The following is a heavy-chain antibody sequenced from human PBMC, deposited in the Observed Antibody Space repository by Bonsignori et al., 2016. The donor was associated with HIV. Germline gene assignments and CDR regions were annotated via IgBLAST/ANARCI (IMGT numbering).Heavy chain of an antibody. J-gene: IGHJ3*02. CDR2: ISWNSGSI. V-gene: IGHV3-9*01. D-gene: IGHD3-3*01. CDR3: AKDRGIFGVVITADAFDI. Sequence: WIRQPPGKGLEWVSGISWNSGSIGYADSVKGRFTISRDNAKNSLYLQMNSLRAEDTALYYCAKDRGIFGVVITADAFDIWGQGTMVTVSS.